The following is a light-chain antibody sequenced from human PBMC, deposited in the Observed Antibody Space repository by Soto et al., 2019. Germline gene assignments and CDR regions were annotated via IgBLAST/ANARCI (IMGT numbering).Light chain of an antibody. CDR3: QQYDSWPYT. CDR1: QSVRSN. V-gene: IGKV3-15*01. Sequence: EIVMTQSPATLSVSPGERATLSCRARQSVRSNLGWYQQKPGQSPRLLMYGASTRATGIPARFTGSGSGTEFTLTISSLQSEDFAVYYCQQYDSWPYTFGQGTKLEIK. CDR2: GAS. J-gene: IGKJ2*01.